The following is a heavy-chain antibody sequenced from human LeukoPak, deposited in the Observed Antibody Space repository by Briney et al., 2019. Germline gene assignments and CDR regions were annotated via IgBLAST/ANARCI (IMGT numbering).Heavy chain of an antibody. CDR3: ARDSAVATYYGVDV. D-gene: IGHD6-19*01. CDR2: IQSDGNEK. J-gene: IGHJ6*02. CDR1: GFNFRSYW. V-gene: IGHV3-7*01. Sequence: GGSLRLSCVTSGFNFRSYWMSWVRQAPGKGLEWVANIQSDGNEKNYIDSVQGRFTISRDNAKTSLYLQMNSLRAEDTAVYYCARDSAVATYYGVDVWGQGTTVTVSS.